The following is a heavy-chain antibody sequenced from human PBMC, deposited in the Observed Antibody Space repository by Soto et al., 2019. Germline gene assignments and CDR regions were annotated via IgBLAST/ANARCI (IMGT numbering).Heavy chain of an antibody. CDR3: AKDRGYSSGWYGGWFDP. V-gene: IGHV3-23*01. J-gene: IGHJ5*02. D-gene: IGHD6-19*01. CDR1: GFTFSSYA. Sequence: AGGSLRLSCAASGFTFSSYAMSWVRQAPGKGLEWVSAISGSGGSTYYADSVKGRFTISRDNSKNTLYLQMNSLRAEDTAVYYCAKDRGYSSGWYGGWFDPWGQGTLVTVSS. CDR2: ISGSGGST.